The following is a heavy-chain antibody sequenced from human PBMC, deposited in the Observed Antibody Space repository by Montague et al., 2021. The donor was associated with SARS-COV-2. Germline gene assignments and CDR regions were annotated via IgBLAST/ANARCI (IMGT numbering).Heavy chain of an antibody. CDR2: ISGSGDST. V-gene: IGHV3-23*01. CDR1: GFTFSSYA. CDR3: AKEGVLWFGELPEDLPDY. Sequence: SLRLSCAASGFTFSSYAMSWVRQAPGKGLEWVSAISGSGDSTYYADSVKGRFTISRDNSKNTLYLQMNSLRAEDTAVYYCAKEGVLWFGELPEDLPDYWGQGTLVTVSS. J-gene: IGHJ4*02. D-gene: IGHD3-10*01.